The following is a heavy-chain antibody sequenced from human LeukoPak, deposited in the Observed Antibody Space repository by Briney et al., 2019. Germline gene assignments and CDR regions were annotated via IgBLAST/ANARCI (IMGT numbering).Heavy chain of an antibody. J-gene: IGHJ4*02. CDR3: ATDPRGGATAGY. V-gene: IGHV1-24*01. D-gene: IGHD1-26*01. Sequence: ASVKVSCKISGYTLTELSMHWVRQAPGKGLEWMGGFDPEDGETIYAQKFQGRVTMTEDTSTDTAYMELSSLRSEDTAVYYCATDPRGGATAGYWGQGTLVTVSS. CDR1: GYTLTELS. CDR2: FDPEDGET.